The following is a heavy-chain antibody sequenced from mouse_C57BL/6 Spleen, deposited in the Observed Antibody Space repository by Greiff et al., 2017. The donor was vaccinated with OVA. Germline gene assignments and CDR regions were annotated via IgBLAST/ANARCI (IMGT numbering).Heavy chain of an antibody. D-gene: IGHD1-1*01. CDR3: TRLLRFLYAMDY. V-gene: IGHV14-4*01. CDR2: IDPENGDT. Sequence: VQLKESGAELVRPGASVKLSCTASGFNIKDDYMHWVKQRPEQGLEWIGWIDPENGDTEYASKFQGKATITADTSSNTAYLQLSSLTSEDTAVYYCTRLLRFLYAMDYWGQGTSVTVSS. J-gene: IGHJ4*01. CDR1: GFNIKDDY.